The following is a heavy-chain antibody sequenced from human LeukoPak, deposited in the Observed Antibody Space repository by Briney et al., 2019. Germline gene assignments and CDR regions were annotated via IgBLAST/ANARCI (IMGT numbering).Heavy chain of an antibody. D-gene: IGHD1-26*01. CDR2: IRSKANSYAT. V-gene: IGHV3-73*01. Sequence: PGGSLRLSCAASGFTFSGSAMQWVRQASGKGLEWVGRIRSKANSYATAYAASVKGRFTISRDDSRNTAYLQMNSLKTEDTAVYYCTRINPSTGSYYDAHDIWGQGTMVTVSS. CDR1: GFTFSGSA. J-gene: IGHJ3*02. CDR3: TRINPSTGSYYDAHDI.